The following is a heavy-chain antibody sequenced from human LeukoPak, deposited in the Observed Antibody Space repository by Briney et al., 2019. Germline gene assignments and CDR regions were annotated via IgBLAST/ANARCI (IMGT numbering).Heavy chain of an antibody. Sequence: SETLSLTCTVSDASISGYYWSWIRQPPGKGLEWIGSIYYSGSTYYNPSLKSRVTISVDTSKNQFSLKLSSVTAADTAVYYCARQSGSSSGLDYWGQGTLVTVSS. CDR2: IYYSGST. J-gene: IGHJ4*02. D-gene: IGHD6-6*01. CDR3: ARQSGSSSGLDY. V-gene: IGHV4-39*01. CDR1: DASISGYY.